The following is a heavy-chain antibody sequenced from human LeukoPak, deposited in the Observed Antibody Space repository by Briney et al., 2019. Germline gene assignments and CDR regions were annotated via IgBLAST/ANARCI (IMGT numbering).Heavy chain of an antibody. CDR3: AKDWSYGGNSWKYFGS. CDR2: ISWRSDSV. CDR1: GFTFDDYA. D-gene: IGHD4-23*01. Sequence: PGGSLRLSCAASGFTFDDYAMHWVRQAPGKGLEWVSGISWRSDSVDYAESVKGRFTISRDNAKNSLYLQMNSLRADDTALYYCAKDWSYGGNSWKYFGSWGQGILVTVSS. J-gene: IGHJ4*02. V-gene: IGHV3-9*01.